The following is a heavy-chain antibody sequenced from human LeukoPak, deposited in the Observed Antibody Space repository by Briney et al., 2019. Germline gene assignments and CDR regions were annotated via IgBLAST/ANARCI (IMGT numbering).Heavy chain of an antibody. D-gene: IGHD5-18*01. CDR3: ARVPGYNYGYGYFDV. Sequence: PSETLSLTCIVSGGSISSSRDYWGWIRQPPGKGLEWVGNIYYDGSTYYNPSLKSRVTISRDMSTNQFSLKMTSVTAADTAVYYCARVPGYNYGYGYFDVWGRGALVTVSS. CDR2: IYYDGST. CDR1: GGSISSSRDY. V-gene: IGHV4-39*07. J-gene: IGHJ2*01.